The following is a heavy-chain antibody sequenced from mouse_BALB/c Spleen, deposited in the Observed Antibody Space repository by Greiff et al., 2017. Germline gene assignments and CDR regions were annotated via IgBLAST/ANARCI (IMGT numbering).Heavy chain of an antibody. D-gene: IGHD2-4*01. CDR1: GFTFSSYG. CDR2: ISSGGSYT. CDR3: ARINDYDREFAD. Sequence: EVKLVESGGDLVKPGGSLKLSCAASGFTFSSYGMSWVRQTPDKRLEWVANISSGGSYTYYPDSVKGRFSISRDNAKNTLYLQMSSLKSEDTAMYYCARINDYDREFADWGEGTLVTVSA. V-gene: IGHV5-6*01. J-gene: IGHJ3*01.